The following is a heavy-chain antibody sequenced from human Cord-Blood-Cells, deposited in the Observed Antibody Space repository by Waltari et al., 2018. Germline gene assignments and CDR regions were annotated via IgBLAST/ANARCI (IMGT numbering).Heavy chain of an antibody. D-gene: IGHD4-4*01. CDR2: INHSGST. Sequence: QVQLQQWGAGLLKPSETLSLTCAVYGGSFSGYYWSWIRQPPGKGLEWIGEINHSGSTNYNPSLKSRVTISVDTSKNQFSLKLSSVTAADTAVYYCARLPYREEAFDIWGQGTMVTVSS. CDR1: GGSFSGYY. J-gene: IGHJ3*02. V-gene: IGHV4-34*01. CDR3: ARLPYREEAFDI.